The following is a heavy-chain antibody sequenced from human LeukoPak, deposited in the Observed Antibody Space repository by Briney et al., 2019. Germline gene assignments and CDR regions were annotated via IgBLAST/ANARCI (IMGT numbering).Heavy chain of an antibody. Sequence: ASVKVSCKASGYTFTGYYIHWVRQAPGQGLGWMGWINPNRSGTNYAQKFQGRVTMTRDTYISTAYMELSRLRSDDTAVYYCARGEARARFLEWLSTDYWGQGTLVTVSS. CDR3: ARGEARARFLEWLSTDY. D-gene: IGHD3-3*01. CDR1: GYTFTGYY. CDR2: INPNRSGT. V-gene: IGHV1-2*02. J-gene: IGHJ4*02.